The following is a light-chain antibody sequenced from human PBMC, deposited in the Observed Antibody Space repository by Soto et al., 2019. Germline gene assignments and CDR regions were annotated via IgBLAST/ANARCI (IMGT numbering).Light chain of an antibody. CDR2: GAS. V-gene: IGKV3-20*01. J-gene: IGKJ3*01. CDR1: QSVSNY. CDR3: QQYGSSSGLLT. Sequence: EIVMTQSPATLSVSPGERATLSCRASQSVSNYLAWYQQKPGQAPRLLIYGASSRATGIPDRFSGSGSGTDFTLTISRLETEDFAVYYCQQYGSSSGLLTFGPGTKVDIK.